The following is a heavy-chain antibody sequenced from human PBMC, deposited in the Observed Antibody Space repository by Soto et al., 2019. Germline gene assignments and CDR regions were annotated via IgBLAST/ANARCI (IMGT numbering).Heavy chain of an antibody. CDR2: ISSSGPTM. D-gene: IGHD3-10*01. V-gene: IGHV3-11*01. J-gene: IGHJ1*01. Sequence: QVQLVESGGGLVKPGGSLRLSCAASGFTFSDYYMSWIRQAPGKGLEWVSYISSSGPTMYYADSVKGRFTISRDNAKNSLYLQMNSLRAAESAGYYCAIAHGGEYFQHWGQGTLVTVSS. CDR1: GFTFSDYY. CDR3: AIAHGGEYFQH.